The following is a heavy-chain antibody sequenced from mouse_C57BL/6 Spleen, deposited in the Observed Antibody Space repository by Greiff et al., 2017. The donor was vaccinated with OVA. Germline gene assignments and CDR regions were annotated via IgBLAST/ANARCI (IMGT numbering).Heavy chain of an antibody. D-gene: IGHD2-4*01. Sequence: EVKLQESGGGLVQPKGSLKLSCAASGFSFNTYAMNWVRQAPGKGLEWVARIRSKSNNYATYYADSVKDRFTISRDDSESMLYLQMNNLKTEDTAMYYCVSHYDYDRNYFDYWGQGTTLTVSS. CDR3: VSHYDYDRNYFDY. CDR2: IRSKSNNYAT. CDR1: GFSFNTYA. V-gene: IGHV10-1*01. J-gene: IGHJ2*01.